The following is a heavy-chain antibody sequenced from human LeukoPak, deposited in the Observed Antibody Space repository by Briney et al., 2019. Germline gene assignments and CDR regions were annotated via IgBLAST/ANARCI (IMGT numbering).Heavy chain of an antibody. CDR3: ARGILLWFGELLPWFDP. Sequence: SETLSLTCAVYGGSFSGYYWSWIRQPPGKGLEWIGEINHSGSTNYNPSLKRRVTISVDTSKNQFSLKLSSVTAADTAVYYCARGILLWFGELLPWFDPWGQGTLVTVSS. CDR1: GGSFSGYY. J-gene: IGHJ5*02. CDR2: INHSGST. D-gene: IGHD3-10*01. V-gene: IGHV4-34*01.